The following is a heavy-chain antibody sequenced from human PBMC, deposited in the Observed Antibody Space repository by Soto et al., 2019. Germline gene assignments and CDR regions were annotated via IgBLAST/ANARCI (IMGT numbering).Heavy chain of an antibody. J-gene: IGHJ5*02. D-gene: IGHD2-8*01. CDR1: GFTFSNAW. CDR2: IKSKTDGGTT. V-gene: IGHV3-15*01. CDR3: TTDPPLAYCTNGVCYEDWFDP. Sequence: EVQLVESGGGLVKPGGSLRLSCAASGFTFSNAWMSWVRQAPGKGLEWVGRIKSKTDGGTTDYAAPVKGRFTISRDDSKNTLYLQMNSLKTEDTAVYYCTTDPPLAYCTNGVCYEDWFDPWGQGTLVTVSS.